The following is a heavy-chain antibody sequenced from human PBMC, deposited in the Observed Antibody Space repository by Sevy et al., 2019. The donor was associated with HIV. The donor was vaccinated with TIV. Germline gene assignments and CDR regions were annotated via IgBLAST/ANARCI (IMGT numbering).Heavy chain of an antibody. V-gene: IGHV3-21*01. D-gene: IGHD3-22*01. CDR3: ARDYYYDSSGYLSGFAFDI. CDR2: ISSSSSYI. J-gene: IGHJ3*02. Sequence: GGYLRLSCAASGFTFSSYSMNWVRQAPGKGLEWVSSISSSSSYIYYADSVKGRFTISRDNAKNSLYLQMNSLRAEDTAVYYCARDYYYDSSGYLSGFAFDIWGQGTMVTVSS. CDR1: GFTFSSYS.